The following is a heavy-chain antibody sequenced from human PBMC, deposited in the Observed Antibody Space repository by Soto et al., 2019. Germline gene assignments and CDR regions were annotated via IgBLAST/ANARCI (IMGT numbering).Heavy chain of an antibody. Sequence: GGSLRLSCAASGFTFSSYGMHWVRQAPGKGLEWVAVISYDGSNKYYADSVKGRFTISRDNSKNTLYLQMNSLRAEDTAVYYCAKARLPYYYYGMDVWGQGTTVTVSS. CDR1: GFTFSSYG. V-gene: IGHV3-30*18. J-gene: IGHJ6*02. CDR2: ISYDGSNK. D-gene: IGHD2-21*01. CDR3: AKARLPYYYYGMDV.